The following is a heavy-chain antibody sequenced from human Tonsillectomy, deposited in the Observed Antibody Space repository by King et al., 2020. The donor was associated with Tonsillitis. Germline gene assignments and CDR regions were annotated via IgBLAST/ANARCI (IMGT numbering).Heavy chain of an antibody. Sequence: QLVQSGGGVVQPGRSLRLSCAASGFTFSSYGMHWVRQAPGKGLEWVAVISYDGSNKYYADSVKGRFTISRDNSKNTLYLQMNSLRAEDTAVYYCAKEGLVAYLDYWGQGTLVTVSS. J-gene: IGHJ4*02. CDR3: AKEGLVAYLDY. CDR2: ISYDGSNK. V-gene: IGHV3-30*18. CDR1: GFTFSSYG. D-gene: IGHD2-15*01.